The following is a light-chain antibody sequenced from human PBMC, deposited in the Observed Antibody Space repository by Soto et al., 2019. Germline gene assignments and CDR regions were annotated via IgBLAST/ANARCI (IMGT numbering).Light chain of an antibody. J-gene: IGLJ1*01. CDR2: EVS. CDR1: SSDVGSYNL. V-gene: IGLV2-23*02. Sequence: QSVLTQPASVSGAPGQSITISCPGTSSDVGSYNLVSWYQQHPGKAPKLMIYEVSKRPSGVSNRFSGSKSGNTASLTISGLQAEDEADYYCCSYAGSSTSPYVFGTGTKVT. CDR3: CSYAGSSTSPYV.